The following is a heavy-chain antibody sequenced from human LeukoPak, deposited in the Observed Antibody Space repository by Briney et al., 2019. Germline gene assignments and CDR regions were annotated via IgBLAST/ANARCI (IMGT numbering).Heavy chain of an antibody. J-gene: IGHJ4*02. V-gene: IGHV3-23*01. CDR3: AKEWRSVAVNPLDY. CDR1: GFTFSSYA. Sequence: GGSLRLSCASSGFTFSSYAMSWVRQAPGKGLEWVSLISGSDGSTYYADSVKGRFTISRDNSKNTLYLQMNSLRAEDTAVYYCAKEWRSVAVNPLDYWGQGTLVTVSS. CDR2: ISGSDGST. D-gene: IGHD6-19*01.